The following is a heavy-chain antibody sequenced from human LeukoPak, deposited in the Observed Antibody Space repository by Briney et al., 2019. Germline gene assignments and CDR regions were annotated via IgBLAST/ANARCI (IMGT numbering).Heavy chain of an antibody. V-gene: IGHV3-74*01. Sequence: GGSLRLSCAASGFTFSRYCMHWVRQAPGKGLVWVSRIDSDGTSRDYADSVKGRFTISRDNAKNTVYLQMNSLRDEDTAVYYCEARATGLPECWGERGLVTAYS. J-gene: IGHJ4*02. D-gene: IGHD3-9*01. CDR2: IDSDGTSR. CDR3: EARATGLPEC. CDR1: GFTFSRYC.